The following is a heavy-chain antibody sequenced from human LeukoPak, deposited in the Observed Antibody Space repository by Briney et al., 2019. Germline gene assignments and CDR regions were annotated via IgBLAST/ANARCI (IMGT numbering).Heavy chain of an antibody. J-gene: IGHJ4*02. D-gene: IGHD1-14*01. CDR1: GFTFSSYW. V-gene: IGHV3-74*01. CDR3: ARSDHLDF. CDR2: IKTDGSST. Sequence: GGSLRLSCAASGFTFSSYWMHWVRQAPGKGLLWVSRIKTDGSSTFYADSVKGRFTISRDNAKNTLYLQMNSLRAEDTAVYYCARSDHLDFWGQGTLVTVSS.